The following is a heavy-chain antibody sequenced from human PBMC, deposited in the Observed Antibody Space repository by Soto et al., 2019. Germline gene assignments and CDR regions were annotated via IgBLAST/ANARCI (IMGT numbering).Heavy chain of an antibody. CDR1: GGSISSGGYY. J-gene: IGHJ5*02. Sequence: QVQLQESGPGLVKPSQTLSLTCTVSGGSISSGGYYWSWIRQHPGKGLEWIGYIYNSGSTYYNPTLKGRVTMSADSSKMRFVPEVSSGVAAGAAVYYCASALAPWGQGTLVTVSS. CDR2: IYNSGST. CDR3: ASALAP. V-gene: IGHV4-31*03.